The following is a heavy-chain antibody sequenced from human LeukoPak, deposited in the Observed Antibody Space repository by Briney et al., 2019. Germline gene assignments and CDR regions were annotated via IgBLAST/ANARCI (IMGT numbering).Heavy chain of an antibody. CDR2: IYYSGST. Sequence: SEALSLTCTVSGGSISSYYWSWIRQPPGKGLEWIGHIYYSGSTNYNPSLKSRVTISVDTSKNQFSLKLSSVTAADTAVYYCARGILTGPIYAFDIWGQGTMVTVSS. J-gene: IGHJ3*02. D-gene: IGHD3-9*01. V-gene: IGHV4-59*01. CDR3: ARGILTGPIYAFDI. CDR1: GGSISSYY.